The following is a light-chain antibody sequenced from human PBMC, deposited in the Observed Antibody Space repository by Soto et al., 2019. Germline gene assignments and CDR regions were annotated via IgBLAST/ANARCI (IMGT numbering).Light chain of an antibody. CDR3: LQHHSYPQT. CDR2: AVS. Sequence: DIQMTQSPSTLSASVGDRVTITCQASQDISNYLNWYQQKPGKAPKRLIYAVSSLQSGVPSRFSGSGSETDFTLTISSLQPEDFATYYCLQHHSYPQTFGQGTKVDI. J-gene: IGKJ1*01. V-gene: IGKV1-17*01. CDR1: QDISNY.